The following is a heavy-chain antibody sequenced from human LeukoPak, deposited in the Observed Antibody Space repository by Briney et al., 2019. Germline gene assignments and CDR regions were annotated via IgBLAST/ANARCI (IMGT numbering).Heavy chain of an antibody. CDR2: ISAYNGNT. Sequence: ASVKVSCKASGYTFTRYGISWVRQAPGQGLEWMGWISAYNGNTNYAQKLQGRVTMTTDTSTSTAYMELRSLRSDDTAVYYCARVPTHYYDSSGSFDYWGQGTLVTVSS. CDR1: GYTFTRYG. D-gene: IGHD3-22*01. CDR3: ARVPTHYYDSSGSFDY. J-gene: IGHJ4*02. V-gene: IGHV1-18*01.